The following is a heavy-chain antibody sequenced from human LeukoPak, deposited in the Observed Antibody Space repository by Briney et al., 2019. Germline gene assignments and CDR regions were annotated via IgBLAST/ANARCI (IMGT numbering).Heavy chain of an antibody. CDR2: TYSGGSI. J-gene: IGHJ3*02. D-gene: IGHD2-21*02. CDR1: GSTVSANH. CDR3: ARASRVTTRLDAFDI. V-gene: IGHV3-53*01. Sequence: GGSLRLSCAASGSTVSANHMSWVRQAPGRGLDWVSTTYSGGSIYYADSVKGRFTISRDNSKNTLYLQMNSLRVEDTAVYYCARASRVTTRLDAFDIWGQGTMVTVSS.